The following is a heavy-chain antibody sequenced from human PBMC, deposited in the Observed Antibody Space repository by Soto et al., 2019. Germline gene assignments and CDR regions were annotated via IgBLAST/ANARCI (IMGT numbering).Heavy chain of an antibody. V-gene: IGHV4-61*08. J-gene: IGHJ5*02. D-gene: IGHD3-3*01. CDR1: GDSLNSGAYY. Sequence: SETLSLTGNVSGDSLNSGAYYWGWIRQPAGKGLGWIGHFYHRGSTHYNPSLKSRVTMSVDTSKNQFSLRLSSVTAADTAIYYCATRITVFGLLIPPFDPWGQGTQVTVSS. CDR2: FYHRGST. CDR3: ATRITVFGLLIPPFDP.